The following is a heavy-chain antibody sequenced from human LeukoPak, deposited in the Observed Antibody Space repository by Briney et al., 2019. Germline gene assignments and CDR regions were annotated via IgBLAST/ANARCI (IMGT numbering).Heavy chain of an antibody. CDR3: ARASIFCSSTSCYAKYFQH. J-gene: IGHJ1*01. V-gene: IGHV4-31*03. Sequence: SETLSLTCTVSGGSISSGGYYWSWIRQHPGKGLEWIGYIYYSGSTYYNPSLKSRVTISVDTSKNQFSLKLSSVTAADTAVYYCARASIFCSSTSCYAKYFQHWGQGTLVTVSS. CDR2: IYYSGST. D-gene: IGHD2-2*01. CDR1: GGSISSGGYY.